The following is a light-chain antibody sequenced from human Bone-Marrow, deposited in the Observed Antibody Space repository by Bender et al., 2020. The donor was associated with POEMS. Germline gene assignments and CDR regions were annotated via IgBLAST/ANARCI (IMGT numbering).Light chain of an antibody. J-gene: IGLJ3*02. CDR3: SSWDDSLSGWV. CDR1: TSNIGTYD. Sequence: QSVLTQPPSVSEAPGQSVTISCTGSTSNIGTYDVHWYQQLPGSAPRLVVYSNYQRPSGVPARFSGSKSGTSASLAISDIQSEDEGDYYCSSWDDSLSGWVFGGGTKLTVL. V-gene: IGLV1-44*01. CDR2: SNY.